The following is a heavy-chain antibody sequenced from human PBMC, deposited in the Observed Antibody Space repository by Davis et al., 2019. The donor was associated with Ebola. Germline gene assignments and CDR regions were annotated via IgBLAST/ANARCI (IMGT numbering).Heavy chain of an antibody. CDR1: GDSVSTAG. J-gene: IGHJ6*04. V-gene: IGHV6-1*01. Sequence: PSETLSLTCAISGDSVSTAGWNWIRQSPSRGLEWLGRTYYKSKWYNDYAASVKSRITINPDTSKNQFTLQLTSVTPEDTALYYCARGWLRGGMDVWGIGTAVTVSS. D-gene: IGHD5-18*01. CDR3: ARGWLRGGMDV. CDR2: TYYKSKWYN.